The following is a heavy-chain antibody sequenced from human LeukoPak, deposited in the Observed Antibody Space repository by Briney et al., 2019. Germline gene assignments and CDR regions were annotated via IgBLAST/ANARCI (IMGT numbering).Heavy chain of an antibody. Sequence: GGSLRLYCAASGFTFSSYWMSWVRQAPGKGLEWVADIKEDGRTKVYVDSVKGRFTISRDNAKNSVYLQMDSLRVEDTAVYYCARDPEWGALDYWGLGTLVTVSS. V-gene: IGHV3-7*01. CDR3: ARDPEWGALDY. D-gene: IGHD3-16*01. J-gene: IGHJ4*02. CDR2: IKEDGRTK. CDR1: GFTFSSYW.